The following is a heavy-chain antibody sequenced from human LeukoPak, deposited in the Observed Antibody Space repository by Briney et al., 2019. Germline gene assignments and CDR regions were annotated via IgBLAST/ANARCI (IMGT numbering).Heavy chain of an antibody. D-gene: IGHD6-13*01. J-gene: IGHJ4*02. Sequence: GGSLRLSCAAPGFTFSDHYMDWVRQAPGKGLEWVGRSRNRANSYTTEYAASVKGRFIISRDDSKNSLYLQMNSLKTEDTAVYYCARGSAHTDYWGQGTLVTVSS. CDR3: ARGSAHTDY. CDR1: GFTFSDHY. V-gene: IGHV3-72*01. CDR2: SRNRANSYTT.